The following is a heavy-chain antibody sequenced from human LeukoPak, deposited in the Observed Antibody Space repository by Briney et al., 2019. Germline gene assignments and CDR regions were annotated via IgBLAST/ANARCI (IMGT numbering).Heavy chain of an antibody. J-gene: IGHJ4*02. CDR3: ARGDDILTGLFDY. CDR2: IYYSGST. D-gene: IGHD3-9*01. V-gene: IGHV4-39*01. CDR1: GGSISSSSYY. Sequence: SETLSLTCTVSGGSISSSSYYWGWIRQPPGKGLEWIGSIYYSGSTYYNPSLKSRVTISVDTSKNQFSLKLSSVTAADTAVYYCARGDDILTGLFDYWGQGTLVTVSS.